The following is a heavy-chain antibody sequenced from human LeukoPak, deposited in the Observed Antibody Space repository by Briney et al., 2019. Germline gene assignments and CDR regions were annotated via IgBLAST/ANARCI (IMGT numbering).Heavy chain of an antibody. D-gene: IGHD3-3*01. V-gene: IGHV4-34*01. J-gene: IGHJ6*04. CDR1: GGSFSGYY. CDR3: ARESLYPDFWSPPPDV. Sequence: KPSETLSLTCAVYGGSFSGYYWSWIRQPPGKGLEWIGEINHRGSTNYNPSLKSRVTISVETSKNQFSLKLSSVTAADTAVYYCARESLYPDFWSPPPDVWGKGTTVTVSS. CDR2: INHRGST.